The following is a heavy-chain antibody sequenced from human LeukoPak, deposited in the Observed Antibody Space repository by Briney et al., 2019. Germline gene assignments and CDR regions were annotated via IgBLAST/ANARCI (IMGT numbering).Heavy chain of an antibody. CDR2: MNPNSGNT. CDR3: ARGRWGYSGNDGAFDI. Sequence: GASVKVSCKASGYTFTSYDINWVRQATGQGLEWMGWMNPNSGNTGYAQKFQGRVTMTRNTSISTAYMELSSLRSEDTAVYYCARGRWGYSGNDGAFDIWGQGTMVTVSS. J-gene: IGHJ3*02. CDR1: GYTFTSYD. V-gene: IGHV1-8*01. D-gene: IGHD5-12*01.